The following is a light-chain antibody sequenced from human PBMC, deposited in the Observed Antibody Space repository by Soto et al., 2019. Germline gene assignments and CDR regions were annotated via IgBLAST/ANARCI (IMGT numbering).Light chain of an antibody. CDR2: DTS. CDR1: QSLTNSF. V-gene: IGKV3-20*01. J-gene: IGKJ5*01. Sequence: EFVLTQSPGTLSLSPGERATLSCRASQSLTNSFMAWYQQKPGQAPRLLIYDTSSRASGIPDRFSGSGSGTDFTLPISRLETEDFAVFYCQQYGTSEIIFGQGTRLEIK. CDR3: QQYGTSEII.